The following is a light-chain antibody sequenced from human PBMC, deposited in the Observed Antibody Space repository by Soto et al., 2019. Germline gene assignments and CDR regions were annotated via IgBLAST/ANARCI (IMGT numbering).Light chain of an antibody. CDR3: SSYRRGSTYV. CDR2: DVT. J-gene: IGLJ1*01. Sequence: QSVLTQPASVSGSPGQSITFSCTGNSSDVGGYNYVSWYQQHPGKAPRPMIYDVTNRPSGVSNRFSGSKSGNTASLTISGLQAEDEDDYYCSSYRRGSTYVFGTGTKVTVL. V-gene: IGLV2-14*01. CDR1: SSDVGGYNY.